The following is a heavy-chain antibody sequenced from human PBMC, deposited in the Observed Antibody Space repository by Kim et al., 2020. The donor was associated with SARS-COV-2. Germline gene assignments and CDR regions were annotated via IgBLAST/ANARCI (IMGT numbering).Heavy chain of an antibody. CDR3: ARDLTAAWLGAEVDAFDI. CDR2: INWNGGST. J-gene: IGHJ3*02. V-gene: IGHV3-20*04. Sequence: GGSLRLSCAASGFTFGDYGMSWVRQAPGKGLEWVSGINWNGGSTGYADSVKGRFTISRDNAKNSLYLQMNSLRAEDTALYYCARDLTAAWLGAEVDAFDIWGQGTMVTVSS. CDR1: GFTFGDYG. D-gene: IGHD6-13*01.